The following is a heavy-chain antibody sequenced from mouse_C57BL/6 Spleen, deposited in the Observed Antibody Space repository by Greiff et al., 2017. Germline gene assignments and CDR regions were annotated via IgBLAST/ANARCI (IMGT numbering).Heavy chain of an antibody. Sequence: EVQLQQSGPGLVKPSQSLSLTCSVTGYSITSGYYWNWIRQFPGNKLEWMGYISYDGSNNYNPSLKNRISITRDTSKNQFFLKLNSVTTEDTATYYCASNWDRGYFDVWGTGTTVTVSS. CDR3: ASNWDRGYFDV. J-gene: IGHJ1*03. CDR1: GYSITSGYY. CDR2: ISYDGSN. D-gene: IGHD4-1*01. V-gene: IGHV3-6*01.